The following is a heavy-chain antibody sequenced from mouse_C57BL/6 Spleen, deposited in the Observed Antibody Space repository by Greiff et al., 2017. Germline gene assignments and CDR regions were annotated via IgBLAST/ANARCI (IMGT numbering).Heavy chain of an antibody. D-gene: IGHD4-1*02. Sequence: QVTLQVSGPGILQPSQTLSLTCSFSGFSLSTFGMGVGWIRPPSGKGLEWLAHIWWDDDKYYNPALKSRLTISKDTSKNQVFLKIGKVDTADTATYYCARRANWDVLDYWGQGTTLTVSS. CDR3: ARRANWDVLDY. V-gene: IGHV8-8*01. CDR2: IWWDDDK. CDR1: GFSLSTFGMG. J-gene: IGHJ2*01.